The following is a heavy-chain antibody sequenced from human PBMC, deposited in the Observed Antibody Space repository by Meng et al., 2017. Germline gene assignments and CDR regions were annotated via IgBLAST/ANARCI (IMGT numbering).Heavy chain of an antibody. CDR1: GGSFSGYY. CDR2: INHSGST. Sequence: QVQSQAWGGGLLKPSEPLSLTCAVDGGSFSGYYWSWIRQPPGKGLEWIGEINHSGSTNYNPSLKSRVTISVDTSKNQFSLKLSSVTAADTAVYYCARRRGGSSDWFDPWGQGTLVTVSS. V-gene: IGHV4-34*01. D-gene: IGHD6-6*01. CDR3: ARRRGGSSDWFDP. J-gene: IGHJ5*02.